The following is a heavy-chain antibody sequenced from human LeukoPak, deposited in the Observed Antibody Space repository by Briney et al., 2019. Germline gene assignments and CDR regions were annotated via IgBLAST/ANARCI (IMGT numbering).Heavy chain of an antibody. CDR2: FSGGDGTT. D-gene: IGHD6-6*01. V-gene: IGHV3-23*01. J-gene: IGHJ4*02. Sequence: GGSLRLSCAASGFTFSSYAMNWVRQAPGKGLEWVSGFSGGDGTTFYADSVKGRFTISRDNSKNTLYLQMNSLRAEDTAVYYCAKAGSLDIAARQNYWGQGTLSPSPQ. CDR1: GFTFSSYA. CDR3: AKAGSLDIAARQNY.